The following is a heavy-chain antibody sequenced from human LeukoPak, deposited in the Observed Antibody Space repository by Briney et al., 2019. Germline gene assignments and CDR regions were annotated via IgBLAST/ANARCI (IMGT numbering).Heavy chain of an antibody. CDR3: ARGAARLGSDY. CDR2: INSDGSST. D-gene: IGHD6-6*01. CDR1: GFTFSSYG. J-gene: IGHJ4*02. Sequence: GGSLRLSCAASGFTFSSYGMHWVRQAPGKGLAWVSRINSDGSSTIYADSVKGRFTISRDNAKNTLYLQMNSLRAEDTAVYYCARGAARLGSDYWGQGTLVTVSS. V-gene: IGHV3-74*01.